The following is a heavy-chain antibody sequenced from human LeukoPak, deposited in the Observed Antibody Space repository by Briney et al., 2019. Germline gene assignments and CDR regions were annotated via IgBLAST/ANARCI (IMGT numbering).Heavy chain of an antibody. J-gene: IGHJ5*02. Sequence: PSGTLSLTCTVSGDSISGDDMSWIRQPPGKGLEWIGYIYYSGSTNYNPSLKSRVTISLDMSKNQFSLRLTSVTAADTAVYYCARGPSGGANNWFDPWGQGILVTVSS. CDR2: IYYSGST. V-gene: IGHV4-59*01. CDR3: ARGPSGGANNWFDP. D-gene: IGHD2-15*01. CDR1: GDSISGDD.